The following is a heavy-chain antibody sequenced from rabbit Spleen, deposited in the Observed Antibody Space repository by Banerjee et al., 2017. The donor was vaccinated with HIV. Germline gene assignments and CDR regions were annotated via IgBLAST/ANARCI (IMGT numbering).Heavy chain of an antibody. Sequence: QSLEESGGGLVRPGASLTLTCKASGFSFNSGYDMCWVRQATGKGLEWIACIYAGSSANTYSATWAKGRFTISKTSSTTVTLQMTSLTAADTATYFCARDTGTSFSTYGMDLWGQGTLSPS. D-gene: IGHD8-1*01. CDR1: GFSFNSGYD. CDR3: ARDTGTSFSTYGMDL. CDR2: IYAGSSANT. V-gene: IGHV1S40*01. J-gene: IGHJ6*01.